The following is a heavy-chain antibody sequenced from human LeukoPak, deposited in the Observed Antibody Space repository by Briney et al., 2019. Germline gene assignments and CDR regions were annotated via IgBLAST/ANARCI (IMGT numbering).Heavy chain of an antibody. V-gene: IGHV3-71*01. D-gene: IGHD2-21*01. CDR2: IRNKGYGGTT. CDR1: GFTVSDYY. J-gene: IGHJ3*02. Sequence: GGSLRLSCAASGFTVSDYYMTWVRQAPGKGLEWVGIIRNKGYGGTTEYAASVKGRFTISRDDSESIAWLQMNSLKTEDTAVYYCVRYVVAYRVLDIWGQGTTVTVSS. CDR3: VRYVVAYRVLDI.